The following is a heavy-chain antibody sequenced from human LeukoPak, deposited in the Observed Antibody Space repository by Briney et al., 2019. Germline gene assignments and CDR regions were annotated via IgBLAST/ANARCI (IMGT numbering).Heavy chain of an antibody. CDR1: GSTLTEFS. Sequence: GASVKVSCKLSGSTLTEFSMPWVRQGPGKGLEWMGGYGPEDGETIYAQNFQGRVTMTDDSSTDTVYLDLSSLRSEDTAMYYCATDNFEYWGQGTQVTVSS. CDR3: ATDNFEY. V-gene: IGHV1-24*01. CDR2: YGPEDGET. J-gene: IGHJ4*02.